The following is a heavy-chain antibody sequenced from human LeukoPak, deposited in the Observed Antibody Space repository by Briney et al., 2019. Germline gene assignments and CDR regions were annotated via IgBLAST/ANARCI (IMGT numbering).Heavy chain of an antibody. D-gene: IGHD2-2*02. CDR1: GGTFSSYA. CDR2: IIPIFGTA. CDR3: ARALGYCSSTSCYKAFDI. V-gene: IGHV1-69*05. J-gene: IGHJ3*02. Sequence: SVKVSCKASGGTFSSYAISWVRQAPGQGLEWMGGIIPIFGTANYAQKFQGRVTITTDESTSTAYMELSSLRSEDTAVYYCARALGYCSSTSCYKAFDIWGQGTMVTVSS.